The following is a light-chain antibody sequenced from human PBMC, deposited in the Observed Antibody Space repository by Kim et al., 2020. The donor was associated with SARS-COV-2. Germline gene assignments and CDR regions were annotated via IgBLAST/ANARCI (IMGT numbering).Light chain of an antibody. CDR3: SAWDSSLSAWV. Sequence: QTPTLTCTGNSNNVGNQGAAWLQHHQGHPPKLLSYRNNNRPSGVSERLSASRSGNTASLTITGLQPEDEADYYCSAWDSSLSAWVFGGGTQLTVL. CDR2: RNN. V-gene: IGLV10-54*01. CDR1: SNNVGNQG. J-gene: IGLJ3*02.